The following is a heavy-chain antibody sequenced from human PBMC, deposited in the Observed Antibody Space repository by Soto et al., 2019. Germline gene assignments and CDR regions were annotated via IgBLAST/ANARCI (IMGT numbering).Heavy chain of an antibody. CDR1: GGTFSSSA. CDR2: IIPTFGTA. V-gene: IGHV1-69*06. Sequence: QVQLVQSGAEMREPGSSVKVSCKASGGTFSSSAINWLRQAPGQGPEWMGGIIPTFGTANYIDKFWGRVTITADTSTSTAYMEVSSLTSEDTAMYFCARSATAGHRGFDIWGQGTMVTVSS. J-gene: IGHJ3*02. D-gene: IGHD2-21*02. CDR3: ARSATAGHRGFDI.